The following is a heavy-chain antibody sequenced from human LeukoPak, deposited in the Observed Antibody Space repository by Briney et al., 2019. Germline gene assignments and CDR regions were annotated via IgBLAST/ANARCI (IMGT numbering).Heavy chain of an antibody. CDR1: GFTFSSYG. V-gene: IGHV3-30*02. CDR2: IRYDGSNK. CDR3: AKGSMVRGVNNFDY. J-gene: IGHJ4*02. D-gene: IGHD3-10*01. Sequence: GGSLRLSCAASGFTFSSYGMHWVRQAPGKGLEWVAFIRYDGSNKYYADSVKGRFTISRDNSKNTLYLQMNSLIAEDTAVYYCAKGSMVRGVNNFDYWGQGTLVTVSS.